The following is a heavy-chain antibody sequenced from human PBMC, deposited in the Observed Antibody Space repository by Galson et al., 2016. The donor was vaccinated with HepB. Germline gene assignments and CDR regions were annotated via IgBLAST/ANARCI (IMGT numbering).Heavy chain of an antibody. D-gene: IGHD1-14*01. J-gene: IGHJ6*02. CDR3: ARIGSGTTYERHYYYGMDV. Sequence: VKVSCKASGYTFINYGFNWVRQAPGQGLEWMGWISAHNGNTHYAQKLQGRVTMTTDASTSTAYMELRSLTSDDTAVYYCARIGSGTTYERHYYYGMDVWGQGTTVTVSS. CDR1: GYTFINYG. V-gene: IGHV1-18*01. CDR2: ISAHNGNT.